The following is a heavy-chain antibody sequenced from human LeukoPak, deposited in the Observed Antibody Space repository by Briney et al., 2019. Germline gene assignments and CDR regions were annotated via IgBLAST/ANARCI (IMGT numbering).Heavy chain of an antibody. D-gene: IGHD3/OR15-3a*01. CDR1: GYTFTGYY. CDR2: INPNSGGT. V-gene: IGHV1-2*02. Sequence: GASVKVSCKASGYTFTGYYMHWVRQAPGQGLEWMGWINPNSGGTNYAQKFQGRVTMTRDTSISTAYMELSRPRSDDTAVYYCARVGGFGLEGIYYFDYWGQGTLVTVSS. CDR3: ARVGGFGLEGIYYFDY. J-gene: IGHJ4*02.